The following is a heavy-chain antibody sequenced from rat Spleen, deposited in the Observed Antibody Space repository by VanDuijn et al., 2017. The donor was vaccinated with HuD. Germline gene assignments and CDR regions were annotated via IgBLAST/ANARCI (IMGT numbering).Heavy chain of an antibody. CDR2: TSTGGGNT. D-gene: IGHD1-2*01. V-gene: IGHV5-25*01. CDR1: GFTFSNYY. Sequence: EVRLVESGGGLVRPGRSMKLSCSASGFTFSNYYMAWVRQAPTKGLEWVASTSTGGGNTYHRDSVKGRFTISRDNAKSTLYLQMDSLRSEDTATYYCARHFSPADYYSSFPVLYWGQGTLVTVSS. CDR3: ARHFSPADYYSSFPVLY. J-gene: IGHJ3*01.